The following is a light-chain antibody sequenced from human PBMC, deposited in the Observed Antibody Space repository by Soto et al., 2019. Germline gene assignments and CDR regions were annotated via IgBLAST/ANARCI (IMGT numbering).Light chain of an antibody. CDR1: QSVSSY. CDR2: DAS. Sequence: EIVLTQSPATLSLSPGERATLSCRASQSVSSYLAWYQQKPGQAPRLLIYDASNRATGIPARFSGSGSGTDFTLTISSLEPEDFAVYYCQQRSNWPPGFGQGTRLGIK. J-gene: IGKJ5*01. CDR3: QQRSNWPPG. V-gene: IGKV3-11*01.